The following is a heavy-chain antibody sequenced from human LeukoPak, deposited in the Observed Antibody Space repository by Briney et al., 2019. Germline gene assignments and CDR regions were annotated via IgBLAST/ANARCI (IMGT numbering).Heavy chain of an antibody. CDR2: ISYDGSNK. CDR1: GFTFSSYA. V-gene: IGHV3-30*04. J-gene: IGHJ4*02. Sequence: PGGSLRLSCAASGFTFSSYAMHWVRQAPGKGLEWVAVISYDGSNKYYVDSVKGRFTISRDNSKNTLYLQMNSLRAEDTAVYYCARGSGSYYPYFDYWGQGTLVTVSS. D-gene: IGHD3-10*01. CDR3: ARGSGSYYPYFDY.